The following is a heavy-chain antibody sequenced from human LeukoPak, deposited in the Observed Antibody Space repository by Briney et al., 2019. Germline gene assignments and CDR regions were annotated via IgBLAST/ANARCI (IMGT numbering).Heavy chain of an antibody. CDR2: IDHFGST. V-gene: IGHV4-34*01. J-gene: IGHJ4*02. D-gene: IGHD5-24*01. CDR1: GGSFNSYY. Sequence: SETLSLTCAVYGGSFNSYYWNWVRQPPGKGLEWIGEIDHFGSTNYNPSLKSRVTISLDTSKNQFSLKLTSVSAADTAVYFCARHLPHVETPTILDYWGQGILVTVSP. CDR3: ARHLPHVETPTILDY.